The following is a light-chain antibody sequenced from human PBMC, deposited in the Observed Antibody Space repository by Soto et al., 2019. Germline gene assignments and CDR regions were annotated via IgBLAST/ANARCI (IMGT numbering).Light chain of an antibody. CDR3: QQRKKWQVS. CDR2: GAS. V-gene: IGKV3D-20*02. Sequence: EIVLTQSPGTLSLSPGERATLSCRASQSVSSSYLAWYHQKPGQAPRLFIYGASSSATGIPDRFSGSESGTDFTLTISSLEPGDFAIYYCQQRKKWQVSFGQRTRQE. CDR1: QSVSSSY. J-gene: IGKJ5*01.